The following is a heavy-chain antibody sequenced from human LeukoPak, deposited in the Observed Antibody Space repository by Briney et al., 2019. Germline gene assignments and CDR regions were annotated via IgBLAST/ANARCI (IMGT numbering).Heavy chain of an antibody. J-gene: IGHJ3*02. CDR2: IRRDGSQI. V-gene: IGHV3-7*01. CDR3: ARDDSPTLTGPAYYDAFDI. CDR1: GFTFSNYW. Sequence: PGGSLRLSCAASGFTFSNYWMTWVHQAPGKGLEWVANIRRDGSQIHYVDSVKGRFTISRDNAKNSLSLQMNSLRAEDTAIYYCARDDSPTLTGPAYYDAFDIWGQGIMVTVSS. D-gene: IGHD4-11*01.